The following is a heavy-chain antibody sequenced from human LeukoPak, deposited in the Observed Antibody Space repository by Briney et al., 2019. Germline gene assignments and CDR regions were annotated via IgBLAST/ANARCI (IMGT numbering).Heavy chain of an antibody. V-gene: IGHV3-48*04. D-gene: IGHD2-21*02. J-gene: IGHJ3*02. CDR3: ARGRRDCSGDCYVAFDI. CDR2: ISSSTTTTI. CDR1: GFPFSSYS. Sequence: GGSLRLSCAASGFPFSSYSMNWVRQAPGKGLEWVSYISSSTTTTIYYADSVKGRFIISRDNAKKSLYLQMNSLTAEDTAVYYCARGRRDCSGDCYVAFDIWGQGTMVTVSS.